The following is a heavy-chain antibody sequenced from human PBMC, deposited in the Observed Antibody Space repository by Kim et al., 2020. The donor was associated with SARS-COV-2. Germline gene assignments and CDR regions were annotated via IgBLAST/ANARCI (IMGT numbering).Heavy chain of an antibody. CDR3: AKDGRIWFGELLGNWFDP. V-gene: IGHV3-23*03. D-gene: IGHD3-10*01. Sequence: GGSLRLSCAASGFTFSSYAMSWVRQAPGKGLEWVSVIYSGGSSTYYADSVKGRFTISRDNSKNTLYLQMNSLRAEDTAVYYCAKDGRIWFGELLGNWFDP. J-gene: IGHJ5*02. CDR2: IYSGGSST. CDR1: GFTFSSYA.